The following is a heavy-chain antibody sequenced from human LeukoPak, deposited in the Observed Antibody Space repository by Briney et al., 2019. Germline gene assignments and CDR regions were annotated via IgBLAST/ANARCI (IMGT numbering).Heavy chain of an antibody. J-gene: IGHJ3*02. D-gene: IGHD3-9*01. CDR3: AKDIEYDILSSSIGADAFDI. CDR1: GFTFSSHA. Sequence: PGGSLRLSCAASGFTFSSHAMSWVRQAPGKGLEWVSTISGSGGGTYNADSVKGRFTISRDNPKNTLYLQINGLRAEDTAVYYCAKDIEYDILSSSIGADAFDIWGQGTMVTVSS. V-gene: IGHV3-23*01. CDR2: ISGSGGGT.